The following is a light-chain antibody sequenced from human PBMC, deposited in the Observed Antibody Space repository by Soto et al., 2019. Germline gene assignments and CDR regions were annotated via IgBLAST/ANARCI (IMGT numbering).Light chain of an antibody. J-gene: IGKJ5*01. CDR3: QQRNYWPIT. V-gene: IGKV3-11*01. CDR1: QSVGSY. Sequence: EVVLTQSPATLSLSPGEGVTLSCRASQSVGSYLAWYQQKLGQAPRLLIYDASKRATGIPARFSGSGSGTVFTLTINSLEPEDFAVYYCQQRNYWPITFAQGTLLE. CDR2: DAS.